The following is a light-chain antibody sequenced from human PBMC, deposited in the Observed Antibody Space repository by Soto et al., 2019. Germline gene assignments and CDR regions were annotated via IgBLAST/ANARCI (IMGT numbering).Light chain of an antibody. CDR1: SSDVGGYNY. CDR2: DVS. Sequence: ALTQPASVSGSPGQSITISCTGTSSDVGGYNYVSWYQQHPGKAPKLMIYDVSNRPSGVSNRFSGSKFGNTASLTISGLQAEDEADFYCSSYTSSSTPYVFGTGTKLTVL. V-gene: IGLV2-14*01. J-gene: IGLJ1*01. CDR3: SSYTSSSTPYV.